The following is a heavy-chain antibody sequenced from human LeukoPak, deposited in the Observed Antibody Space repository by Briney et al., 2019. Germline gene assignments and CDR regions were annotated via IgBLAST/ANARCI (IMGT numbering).Heavy chain of an antibody. CDR2: IKSKTDGGTT. V-gene: IGHV3-15*01. D-gene: IGHD3-10*01. CDR1: GFTFSNAW. J-gene: IGHJ3*02. CDR3: TTAFGLWFGETTDALDI. Sequence: PGGSLRLSCAASGFTFSNAWMSWVRQAPGKGLEWVGRIKSKTDGGTTDYAAPVKGRFTISRDDSKNTLYLQMNSLKTEDTAVYYCTTAFGLWFGETTDALDIWGQGTMVTVSS.